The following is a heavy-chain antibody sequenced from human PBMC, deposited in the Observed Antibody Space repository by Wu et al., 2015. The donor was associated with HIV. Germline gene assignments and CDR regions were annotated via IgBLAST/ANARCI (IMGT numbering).Heavy chain of an antibody. CDR3: ASNYDSSGYVDQYYFDY. CDR2: IIPIFGTA. J-gene: IGHJ4*02. V-gene: IGHV1-69*05. Sequence: QVQLVQSGAEVKKPGSSVKVSCKASGGTFSSYAISWVRQAPGQGLEWMGGIIPIFGTANYAQKFQGRVTITTDESTSTAYMELSSLRSEDTAVYYCASNYDSSGYVDQYYFDYWGQGTLVTVSS. CDR1: GGTFSSYA. D-gene: IGHD3-22*01.